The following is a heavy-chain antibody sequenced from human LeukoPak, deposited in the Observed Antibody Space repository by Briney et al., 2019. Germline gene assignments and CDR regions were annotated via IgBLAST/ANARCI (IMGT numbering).Heavy chain of an antibody. V-gene: IGHV3-23*01. Sequence: GGSLRLSCATSGFTIGKSDMAWVRQAPGKGLEWVSAISGSGGSTYYADSVKGRFTISRDNSKNTLYLQMNSLRAEDTAVYYCAKDRGIVGAYEFDYWGQGTLVTVSS. CDR1: GFTIGKSD. CDR2: ISGSGGST. D-gene: IGHD1-26*01. J-gene: IGHJ4*02. CDR3: AKDRGIVGAYEFDY.